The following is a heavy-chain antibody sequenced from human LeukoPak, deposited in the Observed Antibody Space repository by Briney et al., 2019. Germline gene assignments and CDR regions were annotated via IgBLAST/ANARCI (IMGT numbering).Heavy chain of an antibody. Sequence: GESLKISCKGSGYSFTSYWIGWVRQMPGKGLEWMGIIYPGDSGTRYNPSFQDQVTISADKSISTAYLQWSSLKASDTAMYYCARQRFTMRAYAGNWFDPWGQGTLVTVSS. CDR2: IYPGDSGT. J-gene: IGHJ5*02. D-gene: IGHD3-10*01. CDR1: GYSFTSYW. CDR3: ARQRFTMRAYAGNWFDP. V-gene: IGHV5-51*01.